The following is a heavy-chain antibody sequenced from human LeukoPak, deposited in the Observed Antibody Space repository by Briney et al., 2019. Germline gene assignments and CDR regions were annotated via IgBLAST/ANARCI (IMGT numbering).Heavy chain of an antibody. Sequence: ASVKVSCKTSGYTFKDYYIHWVRQAPGQGLDWLGVINPSAGSTNYAQKFQGRVTMTRDMSTSTVYMELSSLKSEDTAVYYCARVAEWEKFDYWGQGTLVTVSS. D-gene: IGHD1-26*01. J-gene: IGHJ4*02. CDR1: GYTFKDYY. CDR2: INPSAGST. V-gene: IGHV1-46*02. CDR3: ARVAEWEKFDY.